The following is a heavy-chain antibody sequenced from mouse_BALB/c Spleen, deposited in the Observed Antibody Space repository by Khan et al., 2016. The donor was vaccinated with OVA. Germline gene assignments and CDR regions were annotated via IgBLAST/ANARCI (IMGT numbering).Heavy chain of an antibody. D-gene: IGHD1-1*01. CDR2: IGPGSSNA. J-gene: IGHJ4*01. CDR1: GYTFTSYW. V-gene: IGHV1S132*01. Sequence: QVQLQQSGADLVKPGASVKLSCKASGYTFTSYWIHWIKQRPGQGLAWIGRIGPGSSNAYYTDMFEGKATLPVDTSSNTAYIQLSSLSSEDSAVYFCARENDYGRICYAMDYWGQGTSVTVSA. CDR3: ARENDYGRICYAMDY.